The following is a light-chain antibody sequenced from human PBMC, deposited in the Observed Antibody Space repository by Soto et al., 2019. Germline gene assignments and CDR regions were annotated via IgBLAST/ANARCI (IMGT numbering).Light chain of an antibody. J-gene: IGKJ3*01. Sequence: EVVLTQSPATLSLSPGDRAVLSSRASQSVSSYLAWYQQKPGQAPRLLIYDASNRATGIPARFSGSGSGTDFTLTISSLEPEDFAVYYCQQRSNWPPLFTFGPGTKVDIK. V-gene: IGKV3-11*01. CDR3: QQRSNWPPLFT. CDR2: DAS. CDR1: QSVSSY.